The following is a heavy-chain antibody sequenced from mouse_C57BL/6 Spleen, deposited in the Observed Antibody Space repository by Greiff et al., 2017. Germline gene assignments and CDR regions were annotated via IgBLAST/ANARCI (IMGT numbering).Heavy chain of an antibody. Sequence: VQLQQSGAELVRPGASVTLSCKASGYTFTDYEMHWVKQTPVHGLEWIGAIDPETGGTAYNQKFKGKAILTADKSSSTAYMELRSLTSEDSAVYYCTSSGYFAYWGQGTLVTVSA. J-gene: IGHJ3*01. CDR1: GYTFTDYE. D-gene: IGHD3-2*02. V-gene: IGHV1-15*01. CDR3: TSSGYFAY. CDR2: IDPETGGT.